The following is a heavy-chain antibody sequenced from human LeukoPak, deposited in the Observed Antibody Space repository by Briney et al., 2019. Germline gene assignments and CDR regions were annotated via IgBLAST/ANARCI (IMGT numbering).Heavy chain of an antibody. CDR3: AKGGALLWFGGFSDYYYMDV. D-gene: IGHD3-10*01. Sequence: PGGSLRLSCAASGFTFSGSAMHWVRQASGKGLEWVGRIRSKANSYATAYAASVKGRFTISRDNPKNTLYLQMNSLRAEDTAVYYCAKGGALLWFGGFSDYYYMDVWGKGTTVTVSS. CDR2: IRSKANSYAT. J-gene: IGHJ6*03. V-gene: IGHV3-73*01. CDR1: GFTFSGSA.